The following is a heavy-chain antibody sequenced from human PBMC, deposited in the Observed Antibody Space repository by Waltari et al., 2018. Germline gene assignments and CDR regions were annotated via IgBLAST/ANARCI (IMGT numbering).Heavy chain of an antibody. CDR1: GGSISSYY. D-gene: IGHD1-26*01. V-gene: IGHV4-59*01. Sequence: QVQLQESGPGLVKPSETLSLTCTVSGGSISSYYWSWIRPPPGKGLEWIGYIYYSGRTNYNPSLKSRVTISVDTSKNQFSLKLSSVTAADTAVYYCAALEWEPLEGGAEYFQHWGQGTLVTVSS. CDR3: AALEWEPLEGGAEYFQH. CDR2: IYYSGRT. J-gene: IGHJ1*01.